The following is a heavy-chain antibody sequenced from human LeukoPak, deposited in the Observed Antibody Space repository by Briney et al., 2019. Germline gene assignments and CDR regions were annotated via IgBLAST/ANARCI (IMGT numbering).Heavy chain of an antibody. Sequence: SVKVSCKASGGTFSSYAISWVRQAPGQGLEWMGRIIPILGIANYAQKFQGRVTITADKSTSRAYMELSSLRSEDTAVYYCARDPHIVVVVAAISLGPYYGMDVWGQGTTVTVSS. CDR1: GGTFSSYA. V-gene: IGHV1-69*04. CDR3: ARDPHIVVVVAAISLGPYYGMDV. CDR2: IIPILGIA. D-gene: IGHD2-15*01. J-gene: IGHJ6*02.